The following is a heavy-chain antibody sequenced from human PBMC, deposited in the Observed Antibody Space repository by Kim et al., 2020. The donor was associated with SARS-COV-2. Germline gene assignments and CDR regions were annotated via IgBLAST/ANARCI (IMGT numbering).Heavy chain of an antibody. CDR3: ARGPSRAWVRRFDF. V-gene: IGHV4-34*01. Sequence: SETLSLTCAVYGGSFSGYYWTWIRQPPGKGLEWIGEINHSGSTNYNPSLKIRVTISVDTSKNQFSLKLSSVTAADTAVYFCARGPSRAWVRRFDFWGQGTLVTVSS. CDR1: GGSFSGYY. D-gene: IGHD1-26*01. J-gene: IGHJ4*02. CDR2: INHSGST.